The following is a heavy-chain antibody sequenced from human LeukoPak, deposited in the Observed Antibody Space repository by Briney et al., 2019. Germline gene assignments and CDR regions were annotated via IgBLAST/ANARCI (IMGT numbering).Heavy chain of an antibody. CDR3: ARAVSDTYYDFWSGYYTGGYYYYYYMDV. Sequence: SETLSLTCTVSGYSISSGYYWGWIRQPPGKGLKWIGSISHSGSTYYNPSLKSRVTISVDTSKNQFSLKLSSVTAADTAVYYCARAVSDTYYDFWSGYYTGGYYYYYYMDVWGKGTTVTVSS. J-gene: IGHJ6*03. D-gene: IGHD3-3*01. V-gene: IGHV4-38-2*02. CDR2: ISHSGST. CDR1: GYSISSGYY.